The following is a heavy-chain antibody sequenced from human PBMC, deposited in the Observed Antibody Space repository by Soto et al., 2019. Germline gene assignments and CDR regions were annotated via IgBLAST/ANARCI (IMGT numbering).Heavy chain of an antibody. V-gene: IGHV1-46*01. J-gene: IGHJ5*02. CDR1: GYTFTIYY. CDR2: IEPSGGGT. D-gene: IGHD2-15*01. Sequence: QVQLVQSGAEVKKPGASVKVSCKASGYTFTIYYMHWVRQAPGQGLEWMGIIEPSGGGTSYAQKCQGRLTMTRDTATSTVYMELSSLRSEDTAVYYCARDRVDCSGGNCWRSVEDTWGQGTLVTVSS. CDR3: ARDRVDCSGGNCWRSVEDT.